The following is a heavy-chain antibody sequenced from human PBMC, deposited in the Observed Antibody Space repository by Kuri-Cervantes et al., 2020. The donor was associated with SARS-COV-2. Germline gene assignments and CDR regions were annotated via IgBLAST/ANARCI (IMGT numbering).Heavy chain of an antibody. D-gene: IGHD3-3*01. CDR1: GGTFSSYA. J-gene: IGHJ5*02. CDR3: ARESKGVTIFGVVYNWFDP. V-gene: IGHV1-69*13. Sequence: SVKVSCKASGGTFSSYAISWVRQAPGQGLEWMGRIIPIFSTANYAQKFQGRVAITADESTSTAYMELSSLRSEDTAVYYCARESKGVTIFGVVYNWFDPWGQGTLVTSPQ. CDR2: IIPIFSTA.